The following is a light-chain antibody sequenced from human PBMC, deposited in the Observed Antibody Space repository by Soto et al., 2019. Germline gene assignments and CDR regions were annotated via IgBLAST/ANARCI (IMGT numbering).Light chain of an antibody. J-gene: IGKJ3*01. CDR1: QSLLHSNGYNY. CDR3: MQALQYPLFT. Sequence: DIVMTQSPLSLPVTPGEPASISCRSSQSLLHSNGYNYLDWYLQKPGQSPQLLIYLGSNRASGVPDRFSGSGSGTDFTLKISRVEAEDVGVYYCMQALQYPLFTFGPGTKVDIK. CDR2: LGS. V-gene: IGKV2-28*01.